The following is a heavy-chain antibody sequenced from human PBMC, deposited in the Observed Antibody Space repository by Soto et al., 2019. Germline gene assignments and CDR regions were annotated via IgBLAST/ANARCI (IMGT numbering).Heavy chain of an antibody. V-gene: IGHV1-2*04. CDR3: ASGAPIVVVPAAQTYYYYGMDV. Sequence: ASVKVSCKASGYTFTGYDMHWVRQAPGQGLEWMGWINPNSGGTNYAQKFQGWVTMTRDTSISTAYMELSRLGSDDTAVYYCASGAPIVVVPAAQTYYYYGMDVWGQGTTVTVSS. D-gene: IGHD2-2*01. CDR1: GYTFTGYD. CDR2: INPNSGGT. J-gene: IGHJ6*02.